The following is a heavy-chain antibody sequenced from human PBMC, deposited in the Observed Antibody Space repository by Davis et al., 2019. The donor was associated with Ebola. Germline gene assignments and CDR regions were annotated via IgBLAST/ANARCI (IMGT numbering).Heavy chain of an antibody. J-gene: IGHJ4*02. CDR3: AKGGRYSSGWYNY. CDR2: ISWNSVSI. D-gene: IGHD6-19*01. V-gene: IGHV3-9*01. Sequence: PGGSLRLPCAAPGFTFDDYAMPWVRQAPGKGLEWVSAISWNSVSIVYADSVKGRFTISRDNAKNSLYLQMNSLRAEDTALYYCAKGGRYSSGWYNYWGQGTLVTVSS. CDR1: GFTFDDYA.